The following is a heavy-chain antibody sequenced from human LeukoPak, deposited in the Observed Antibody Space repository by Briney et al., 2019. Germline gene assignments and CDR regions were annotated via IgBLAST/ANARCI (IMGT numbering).Heavy chain of an antibody. D-gene: IGHD4-4*01. CDR2: IYYSGST. J-gene: IGHJ4*02. CDR3: ARLTDYSNYPYFDY. Sequence: PSETLSLTCTVSGGSISSGGYYWSWIRQHPGKGLEWIGYIYYSGSTYYNPSPKSRVTISVDTSKNQFSLKLSSVTAADTAVYYCARLTDYSNYPYFDYWGQGTLVTVSS. V-gene: IGHV4-31*03. CDR1: GGSISSGGYY.